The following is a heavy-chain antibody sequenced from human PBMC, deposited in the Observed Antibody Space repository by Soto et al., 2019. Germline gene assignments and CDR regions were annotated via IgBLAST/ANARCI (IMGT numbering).Heavy chain of an antibody. D-gene: IGHD5-12*01. J-gene: IGHJ6*02. CDR3: ARDPAPYSGYDYYYYGMDV. CDR2: IYYSGST. Sequence: SETLSLTCTVSGGSISSGGYYWSWIRQHPGKGLEWIGYIYYSGSTYYNPSLKSRVTISVDTSKNQFSLKLSSVTAADTAVYYCARDPAPYSGYDYYYYGMDVWGQGTTVTVSS. V-gene: IGHV4-31*03. CDR1: GGSISSGGYY.